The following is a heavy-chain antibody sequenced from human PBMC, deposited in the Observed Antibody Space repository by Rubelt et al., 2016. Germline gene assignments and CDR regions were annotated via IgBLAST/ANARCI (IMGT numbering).Heavy chain of an antibody. CDR3: ARGRAVKLADSGGNDY. Sequence: QVQLVQSGAEVKKPGASVKVSCKASGYTFTSYDINWVRQATGQGLEWMGWKNPNSGNTGYAQKCTGRVTMTRNTSISTAYMELSSLRSEDTAVYYCARGRAVKLADSGGNDYWGQGTLVTVSS. CDR1: GYTFTSYD. CDR2: KNPNSGNT. D-gene: IGHD4-23*01. V-gene: IGHV1-8*01. J-gene: IGHJ4*02.